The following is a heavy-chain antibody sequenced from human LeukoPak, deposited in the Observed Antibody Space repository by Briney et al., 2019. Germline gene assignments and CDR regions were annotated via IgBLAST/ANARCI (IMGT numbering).Heavy chain of an antibody. D-gene: IGHD1-26*01. Sequence: GGSLGLSCVASGFTITNHWMYWVRQAPGRGLMWVSRIKSDERSAAYADSVKGRFTISRDNAKNTLYLQMNSLRAEDTAVYFCATVFKGSSLQDYWGQGTLVTVSS. J-gene: IGHJ4*02. V-gene: IGHV3-74*03. CDR3: ATVFKGSSLQDY. CDR2: IKSDERSA. CDR1: GFTITNHW.